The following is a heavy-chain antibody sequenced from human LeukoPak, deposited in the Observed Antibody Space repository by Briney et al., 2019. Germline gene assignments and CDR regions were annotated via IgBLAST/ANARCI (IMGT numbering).Heavy chain of an antibody. D-gene: IGHD2-8*01. J-gene: IGHJ5*01. Sequence: GASVKVSCKASGYTFNHYDISWLRQATGQGPEWLGWVNPTTGNTVYAQRFQDRVTMTRNTSTSTAYMELNSLKSGDTAVYYCARGRTNYSSGDKYKWFDYWGQGTLVTVSS. CDR3: ARGRTNYSSGDKYKWFDY. V-gene: IGHV1-8*01. CDR1: GYTFNHYD. CDR2: VNPTTGNT.